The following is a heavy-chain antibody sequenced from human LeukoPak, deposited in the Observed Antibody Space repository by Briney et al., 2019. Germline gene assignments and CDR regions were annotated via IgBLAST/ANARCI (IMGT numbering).Heavy chain of an antibody. Sequence: GGSLRLACAASGFTFSSYWMTWVRHLPGKGLEWVSYISSSGSTIYYADSVKGRFTISRDNAKNSLYLQMNSLRAEDTAVYYCAELGITMIGGVWGKGTTVTISS. V-gene: IGHV3-48*03. CDR2: ISSSGSTI. J-gene: IGHJ6*04. CDR3: AELGITMIGGV. CDR1: GFTFSSYW. D-gene: IGHD3-10*02.